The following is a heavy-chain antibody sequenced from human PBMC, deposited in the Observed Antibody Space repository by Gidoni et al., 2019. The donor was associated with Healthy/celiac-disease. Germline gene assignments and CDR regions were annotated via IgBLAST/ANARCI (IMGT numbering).Heavy chain of an antibody. Sequence: QLQLQESGPGLVKPSETLSLTCTVSGGSISSSSYYWGWIRQPPGKGLEWIGSIYYSGSTYYNPSLKSRVTISVDTSKNQFSLKLSSVTAADTAVYYCAREGRSYDTPNWFDPWGQGTLVTVSS. CDR3: AREGRSYDTPNWFDP. J-gene: IGHJ5*02. V-gene: IGHV4-39*07. CDR2: IYYSGST. CDR1: GGSISSSSYY. D-gene: IGHD3-22*01.